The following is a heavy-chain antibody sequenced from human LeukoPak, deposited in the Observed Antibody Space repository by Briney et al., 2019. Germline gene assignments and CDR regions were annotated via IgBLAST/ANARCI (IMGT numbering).Heavy chain of an antibody. CDR1: GYTFSNYG. Sequence: ASVKVSCKASGYTFSNYGVSWVRLAPGQGLEWMGWISAYNGNTNYAQKFQGRVTMTRDTSISTAYMELSRLRSDDTAVYYCAKVLWFGTPYFDYWGQGTLVTVSS. D-gene: IGHD3-10*01. J-gene: IGHJ4*02. CDR2: ISAYNGNT. V-gene: IGHV1-18*01. CDR3: AKVLWFGTPYFDY.